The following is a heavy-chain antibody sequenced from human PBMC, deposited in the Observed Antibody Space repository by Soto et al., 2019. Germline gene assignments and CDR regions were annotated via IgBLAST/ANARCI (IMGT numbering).Heavy chain of an antibody. V-gene: IGHV4-4*07. Sequence: QVQLQESGPGLVKPSETLSLTCTVSGGSINTYYWSWIRQPAGTGLEWIGRIYSRGSTNYNPSLKSRVTMSVDTSKNQFSLKLSSVTAADTAVYYCARTSSLVVPALFAPWGQGTLVTVSS. D-gene: IGHD2-2*01. CDR2: IYSRGST. CDR3: ARTSSLVVPALFAP. CDR1: GGSINTYY. J-gene: IGHJ5*02.